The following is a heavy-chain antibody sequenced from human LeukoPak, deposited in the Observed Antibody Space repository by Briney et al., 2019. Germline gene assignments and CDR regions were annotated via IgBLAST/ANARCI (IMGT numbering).Heavy chain of an antibody. CDR1: GYTLTELS. CDR2: INPNSGDT. Sequence: ASVKVSCKVSGYTLTELSMHWVRQAPGQGLEWMGGINPNSGDTYYAQNFQGRVTMTRDTSINTAYMELSSLTSDDTAVYYCTRGTGSSWFDPWGQGTLVTVSS. D-gene: IGHD3-10*01. J-gene: IGHJ5*02. CDR3: TRGTGSSWFDP. V-gene: IGHV1-2*02.